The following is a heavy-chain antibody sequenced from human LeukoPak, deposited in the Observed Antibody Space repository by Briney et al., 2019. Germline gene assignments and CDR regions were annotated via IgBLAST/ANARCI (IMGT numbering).Heavy chain of an antibody. J-gene: IGHJ3*02. CDR3: ARDDYGDYLDAFDI. CDR1: GGSISSYY. V-gene: IGHV4-4*07. CDR2: IYTSGST. D-gene: IGHD4-17*01. Sequence: SSETLSLTCTVSGGSISSYYWSWIRQPAGKGLEWIGRIYTSGSTNYDPSLKSRVTMSVDTSKNQFSLKLSSVTAADTAVYYCARDDYGDYLDAFDIWGQGTMVTVSS.